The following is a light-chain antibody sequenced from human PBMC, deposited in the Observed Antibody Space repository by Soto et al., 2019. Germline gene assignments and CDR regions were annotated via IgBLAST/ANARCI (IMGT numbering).Light chain of an antibody. CDR2: LEGSGSY. CDR1: SGHSSYI. CDR3: ETWDSNNWV. V-gene: IGLV4-60*02. J-gene: IGLJ3*02. Sequence: QSVLTQSSSASASLGSSVKLTCTLSSGHSSYIIAWHQQQPGKAPRYLMKLEGSGSYNKGSGVPDRFSGSSSGADRYLTISNLQFEDEADYYCETWDSNNWVFGGGTKRTVL.